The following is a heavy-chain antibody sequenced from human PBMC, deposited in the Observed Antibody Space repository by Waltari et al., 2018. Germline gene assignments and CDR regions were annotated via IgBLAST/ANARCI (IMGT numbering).Heavy chain of an antibody. CDR2: ISSSGSTI. CDR3: ARDPDGYSYFDY. D-gene: IGHD4-4*01. V-gene: IGHV3-48*03. CDR1: GFTFSSYE. J-gene: IGHJ4*02. Sequence: EVQLVESGGGLVQPGGSLRLSCAASGFTFSSYEMNWVRQAPGKGLEWVSYISSSGSTIYYADSVKGRFTISRDNAKNSLYLQMNSLRAEDTAVYYCARDPDGYSYFDYWGQGTLVTVSS.